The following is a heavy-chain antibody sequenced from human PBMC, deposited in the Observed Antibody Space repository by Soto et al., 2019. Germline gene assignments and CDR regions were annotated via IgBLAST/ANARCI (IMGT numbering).Heavy chain of an antibody. CDR2: IIPIFGTA. CDR1: GGTFSSYA. Sequence: ASVKVSCKASGGTFSSYAISWVRQAPGQGLEWMGGIIPIFGTANYAQKFQGRVTITADESTSTAYMELSSLRSEDTAVYYCATSLAVAGRNYFDYWGQGTLVTVSS. V-gene: IGHV1-69*13. CDR3: ATSLAVAGRNYFDY. D-gene: IGHD6-19*01. J-gene: IGHJ4*02.